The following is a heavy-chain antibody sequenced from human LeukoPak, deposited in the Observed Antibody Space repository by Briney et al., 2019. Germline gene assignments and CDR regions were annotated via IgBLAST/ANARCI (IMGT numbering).Heavy chain of an antibody. CDR2: INHSGST. V-gene: IGHV4-34*01. Sequence: PSETLSLTCAVYGGSFSGYYWSWIRQPPGKGLEWIGEINHSGSTNYNPSLKSRVTISVDTSKNQFSLKLSSVTAADTAVYHCARSYCSGGSCYPDYWGQGTLVTVSS. J-gene: IGHJ4*02. CDR3: ARSYCSGGSCYPDY. CDR1: GGSFSGYY. D-gene: IGHD2-15*01.